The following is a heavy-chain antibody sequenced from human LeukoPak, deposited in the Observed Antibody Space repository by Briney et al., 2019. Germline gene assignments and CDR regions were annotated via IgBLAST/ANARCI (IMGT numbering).Heavy chain of an antibody. D-gene: IGHD6-19*01. CDR2: IYYSGST. V-gene: IGHV4-59*01. CDR3: ARASSGWYPSFDY. CDR1: GGSISSYY. J-gene: IGHJ4*02. Sequence: PSETLSLTCTVSGGSISSYYWSWIRQPPGKGLEWIGYIYYSGSTNYNPSPKSRVTISVDTSKNQFSLKLSSVTAADTAVYYCARASSGWYPSFDYWGQGTLVTVSS.